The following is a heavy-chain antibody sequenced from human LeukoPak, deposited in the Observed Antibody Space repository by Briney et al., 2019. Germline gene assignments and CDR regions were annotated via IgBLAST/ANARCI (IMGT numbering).Heavy chain of an antibody. J-gene: IGHJ4*02. Sequence: GGSLRLSCAASGFTFSSYGMHWVRQAPGKGLEWVAFIRDDGSNKHYADSVKGRFTISRDNSKNTLYVQMNSLRAEDTAVYYCAKRHSPYYYDSSGPPAYWGQGTLVTVSS. V-gene: IGHV3-30*02. D-gene: IGHD3-22*01. CDR2: IRDDGSNK. CDR1: GFTFSSYG. CDR3: AKRHSPYYYDSSGPPAY.